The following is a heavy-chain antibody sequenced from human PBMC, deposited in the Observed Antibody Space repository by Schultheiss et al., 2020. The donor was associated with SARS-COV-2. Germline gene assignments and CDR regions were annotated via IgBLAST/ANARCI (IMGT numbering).Heavy chain of an antibody. J-gene: IGHJ6*02. CDR3: TREYSYGFRVDYGMDV. V-gene: IGHV3-30-3*01. D-gene: IGHD5-18*01. Sequence: GSLRLSCAASGFTFSSYAMHWVRQAPGKGLEWVAVISYDGSNKYYADSVKGRFTISRDNSKNTLYLQMNSLKTEDTAVYYCTREYSYGFRVDYGMDVWGQGTTVTVSS. CDR1: GFTFSSYA. CDR2: ISYDGSNK.